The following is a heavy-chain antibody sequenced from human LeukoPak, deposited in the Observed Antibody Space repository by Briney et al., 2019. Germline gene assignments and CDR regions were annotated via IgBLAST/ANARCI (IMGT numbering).Heavy chain of an antibody. V-gene: IGHV4-34*01. CDR3: AGGMVVAAPFDY. D-gene: IGHD2-15*01. Sequence: SETLSLTCAVYGGSFSGYYWSWIRQPPGKGLEWIGEINHSGSTNYNPSLKSRVTISVDTSKNQFSLKLSSVTAADTAVYYCAGGMVVAAPFDYWGQGTLVTVSS. J-gene: IGHJ4*02. CDR1: GGSFSGYY. CDR2: INHSGST.